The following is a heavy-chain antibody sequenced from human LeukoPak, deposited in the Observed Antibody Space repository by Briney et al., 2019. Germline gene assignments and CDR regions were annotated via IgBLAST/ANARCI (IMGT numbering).Heavy chain of an antibody. V-gene: IGHV3-7*03. CDR1: GFTFTTYW. Sequence: GGSLRLSCATSGFTFTTYWMTWVRQAPGKGLEWVANIKQDGSETYYVDSVKGRFTISRDNSKNSLYLQMNSLRAEDTAVYYCARDSGGRVYNYWGQGTLVTVSS. CDR3: ARDSGGRVYNY. D-gene: IGHD6-13*01. J-gene: IGHJ4*02. CDR2: IKQDGSET.